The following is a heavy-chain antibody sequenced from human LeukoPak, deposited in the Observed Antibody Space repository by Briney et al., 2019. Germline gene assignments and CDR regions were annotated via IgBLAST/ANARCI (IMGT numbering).Heavy chain of an antibody. J-gene: IGHJ6*03. CDR1: GYSISSGYY. CDR3: ARAPVSTAYLRYYSMDV. CDR2: IYHSGST. D-gene: IGHD3-16*01. V-gene: IGHV4-38-2*02. Sequence: KPSETLSLTCTVSGYSISSGYYWGWIRQPPGQGLEWIGSIYHSGSTYYNPSLKSRVTISVDTSKNQFSLRLRSVTAADTAVYYCARAPVSTAYLRYYSMDVWGKGTMVTVSS.